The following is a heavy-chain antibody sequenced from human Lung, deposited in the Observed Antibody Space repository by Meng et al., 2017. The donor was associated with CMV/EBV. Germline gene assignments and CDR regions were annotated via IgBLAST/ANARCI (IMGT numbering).Heavy chain of an antibody. CDR2: IWYDGKTK. D-gene: IGHD4/OR15-4a*01. J-gene: IGHJ3*02. V-gene: IGHV3-33*06. CDR3: AKDDYRTPPPDAFDI. CDR1: GFTFSNYG. Sequence: GGSLRLXCAASGFTFSNYGMHWVRQAPGKGLEWVAVIWYDGKTKYYADSVKGRFSISRDNSKYTLYLQMNSLRADDTAVYYCAKDDYRTPPPDAFDIWGHGXMVTVSS.